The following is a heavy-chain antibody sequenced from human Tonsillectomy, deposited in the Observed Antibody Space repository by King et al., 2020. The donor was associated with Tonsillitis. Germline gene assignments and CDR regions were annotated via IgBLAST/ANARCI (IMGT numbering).Heavy chain of an antibody. CDR1: GFTFSSYG. CDR3: AYSGSYPDAFDI. Sequence: VQLVESGGGVVQPGRSLRLSCEASGFTFSSYGMHWVRQAPGKGLEWVAVISYDGSNKYYADSVKGRFTIYRDNSKNTLYLQMNSLRAEDTAVYYCAYSGSYPDAFDIWGQGTMVTVSS. D-gene: IGHD1-26*01. V-gene: IGHV3-30*03. J-gene: IGHJ3*02. CDR2: ISYDGSNK.